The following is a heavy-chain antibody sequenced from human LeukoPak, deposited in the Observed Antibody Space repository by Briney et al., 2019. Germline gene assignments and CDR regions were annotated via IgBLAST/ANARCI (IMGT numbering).Heavy chain of an antibody. CDR2: IIPILGIA. Sequence: GASVKVSCKASGGTFSSYAISWVRQAPGQGLEWMGRIIPILGIANYAQKFQGRVTITADKSTSTAYMELSSLRSEDTAVYYCAGARDVLMVYAKDYGMDVWGQGTTVTVSS. D-gene: IGHD2-8*01. CDR3: AGARDVLMVYAKDYGMDV. CDR1: GGTFSSYA. J-gene: IGHJ6*02. V-gene: IGHV1-69*04.